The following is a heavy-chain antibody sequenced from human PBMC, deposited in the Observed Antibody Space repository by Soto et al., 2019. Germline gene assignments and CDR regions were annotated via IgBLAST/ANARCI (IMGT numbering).Heavy chain of an antibody. Sequence: PGESLKISCKGSGYNFAHYWIGWVRQMPGKGLEWMGIISPGDSDTKPSPPLQGKITMSVDKSDSSAYLQWRSLKASDTAMYYCAAGYTTGPAACDIWGQGTMVTVS. CDR2: ISPGDSDT. CDR3: AAGYTTGPAACDI. CDR1: GYNFAHYW. J-gene: IGHJ3*02. V-gene: IGHV5-51*01. D-gene: IGHD2-8*01.